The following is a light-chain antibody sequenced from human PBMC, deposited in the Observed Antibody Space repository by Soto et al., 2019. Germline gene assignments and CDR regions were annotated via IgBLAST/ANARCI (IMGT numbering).Light chain of an antibody. CDR3: SSYTSSSTRV. J-gene: IGLJ3*02. CDR2: EVS. CDR1: SSDVGGYNY. Sequence: QSALTQPASLSGSPGQSITISCTGTSSDVGGYNYVSWYQQHPGKAPKLMIYEVSNRPSGVSNRFSGSKSGNTASLTISGLQDEDEADYYCSSYTSSSTRVFGGGTTLTVL. V-gene: IGLV2-14*01.